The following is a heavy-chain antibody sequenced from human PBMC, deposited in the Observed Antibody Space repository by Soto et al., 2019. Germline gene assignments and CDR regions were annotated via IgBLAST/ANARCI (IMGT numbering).Heavy chain of an antibody. D-gene: IGHD5-12*01. Sequence: QVQLVQSGAEVKKPGSSVKVSCKASGGTFSNYAITWVRQAPGQGLEWLGRILPIFGSANYAQKFQGRVTITADESTTTAYMELSSLRSDDTAVYYCAKDGGKDGYFGIWFDPWGQGTLVTVSS. CDR3: AKDGGKDGYFGIWFDP. CDR2: ILPIFGSA. J-gene: IGHJ5*02. CDR1: GGTFSNYA. V-gene: IGHV1-69*15.